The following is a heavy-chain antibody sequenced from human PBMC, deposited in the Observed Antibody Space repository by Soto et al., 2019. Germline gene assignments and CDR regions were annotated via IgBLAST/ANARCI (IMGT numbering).Heavy chain of an antibody. Sequence: TLSLTCTVSGGSISSGGYYWSWIRQHPGKDLEWIGYIYYSGSTDYNPSLKSRVTISVDTSKNQFSLKLSFVTAADTAVNYCGSALVGATPTPPNWFDSWGQGTLVNVSS. CDR3: GSALVGATPTPPNWFDS. V-gene: IGHV4-31*03. CDR2: IYYSGST. CDR1: GGSISSGGYY. D-gene: IGHD1-26*01. J-gene: IGHJ5*01.